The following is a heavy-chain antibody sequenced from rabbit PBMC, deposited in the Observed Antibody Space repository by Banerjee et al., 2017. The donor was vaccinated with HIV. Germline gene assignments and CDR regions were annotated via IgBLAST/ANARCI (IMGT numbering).Heavy chain of an antibody. V-gene: IGHV1S40*01. Sequence: QSLEESGGDLVKPGASLTLTCTASGFSFSSSYWICWVRQAPGKGLEWIACIYAGSGGNTYYASWAKGRFTISKTASTTVTLQMTSLTAADTATYFCARETVSGWVNYDMDLWGPGTLVTVS. CDR1: GFSFSSSYW. J-gene: IGHJ6*01. CDR2: IYAGSGGNT. CDR3: ARETVSGWVNYDMDL. D-gene: IGHD4-1*01.